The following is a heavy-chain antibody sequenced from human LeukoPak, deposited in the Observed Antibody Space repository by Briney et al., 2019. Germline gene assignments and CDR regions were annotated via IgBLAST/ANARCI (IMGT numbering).Heavy chain of an antibody. CDR1: GGTFSGYA. J-gene: IGHJ4*02. D-gene: IGHD4-23*01. CDR2: IIPIFGTA. Sequence: ASVKVSCKASGGTFSGYAISWVRQAPGQGLEWMGGIIPIFGTANYAQKFQGRVTITTDESTSTAYMELSSLRSEDTAVYYCTASTMVVTSSFDYWGQGTLVTVSS. CDR3: TASTMVVTSSFDY. V-gene: IGHV1-69*05.